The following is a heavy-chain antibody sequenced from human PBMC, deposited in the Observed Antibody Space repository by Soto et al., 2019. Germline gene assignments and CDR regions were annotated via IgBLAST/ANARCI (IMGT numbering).Heavy chain of an antibody. CDR3: ARDLGPAVAGVGGGYYFDY. CDR1: GGSISSYY. CDR2: IYYSGST. V-gene: IGHV4-59*01. D-gene: IGHD6-19*01. J-gene: IGHJ4*02. Sequence: SETLSLTCTVSGGSISSYYWSWIRQPPGKGLEWIGYIYYSGSTNYNPSLKSRVTISVDTSKNQFSLKLSSVTAADTAVDYCARDLGPAVAGVGGGYYFDYWGQGTLVTVSS.